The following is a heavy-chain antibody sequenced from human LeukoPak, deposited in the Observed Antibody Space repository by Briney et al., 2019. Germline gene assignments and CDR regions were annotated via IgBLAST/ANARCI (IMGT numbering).Heavy chain of an antibody. J-gene: IGHJ4*02. D-gene: IGHD4-17*01. CDR3: ARDLDGDYGY. V-gene: IGHV3-30*04. CDR1: GFTFSSYA. Sequence: GGSLRLSCAASGFTFSSYAMHWVRQAPGKGLEWVAVISYDGTNKYYADSVKGRFTISRDNSKNTLYLQMNSLRAEDTAVYYCARDLDGDYGYWGQGTLVTVSS. CDR2: ISYDGTNK.